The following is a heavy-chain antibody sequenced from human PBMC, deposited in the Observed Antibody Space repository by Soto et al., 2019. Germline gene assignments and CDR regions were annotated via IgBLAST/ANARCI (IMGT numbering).Heavy chain of an antibody. J-gene: IGHJ6*02. CDR1: GYSFTSHW. D-gene: IGHD3-10*01. CDR3: ARGDYGSGSYRAYYYYYGMDV. V-gene: IGHV5-51*01. Sequence: GESLKISCKGSGYSFTSHWIGWVRQMPGKGLEWMGIIYPGDSDTRYSPSFQGQVTISADKSISTAYLQWSSLKASDTAMYYCARGDYGSGSYRAYYYYYGMDVWGQGTTVTVSS. CDR2: IYPGDSDT.